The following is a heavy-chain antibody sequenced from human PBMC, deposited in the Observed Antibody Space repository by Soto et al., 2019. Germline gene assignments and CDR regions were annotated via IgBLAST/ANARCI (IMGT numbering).Heavy chain of an antibody. CDR2: INAGNGNT. CDR3: ARYIDVLNAADY. V-gene: IGHV1-3*01. Sequence: GASVKVSCKASGYTFTSYAMHWVRQAPGQRLDWMGWINAGNGNTKYSQKFQGRVTITRDTSASTAYMELSSRRSEDTAVYYCARYIDVLNAADYWGQGTLVTVSS. J-gene: IGHJ4*02. CDR1: GYTFTSYA. D-gene: IGHD2-21*01.